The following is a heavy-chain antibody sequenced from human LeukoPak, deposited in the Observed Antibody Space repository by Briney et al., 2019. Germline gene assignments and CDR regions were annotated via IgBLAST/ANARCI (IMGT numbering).Heavy chain of an antibody. CDR1: GYSFPSYW. CDR2: IAPSDSYT. D-gene: IGHD3-22*01. Sequence: GESLKISCKVSGYSFPSYWITWVRQVPGKGLEWMGRIAPSDSYTNYIPSFEGHVTMSVEKSITTVYLQWSSLKASDTAMYYCMRQPPGVYDTTQNWFDPWGQGTLVTVSS. J-gene: IGHJ5*02. V-gene: IGHV5-10-1*01. CDR3: MRQPPGVYDTTQNWFDP.